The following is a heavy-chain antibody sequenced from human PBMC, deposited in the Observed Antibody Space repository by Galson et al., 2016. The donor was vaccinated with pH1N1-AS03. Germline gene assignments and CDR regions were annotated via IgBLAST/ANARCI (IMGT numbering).Heavy chain of an antibody. CDR2: VSYDGSNK. V-gene: IGHV3-30*01. D-gene: IGHD7-27*01. Sequence: SLRLSCAASGFTFSSYAMHWVRQAPGKGLEWVAVVSYDGSNKYYADSVKGRFTISRDNSKNTLYLQMNSLRSEDTAVYYCAIETRKTTTGGIDFWGQGTLVTVSS. CDR1: GFTFSSYA. J-gene: IGHJ4*02. CDR3: AIETRKTTTGGIDF.